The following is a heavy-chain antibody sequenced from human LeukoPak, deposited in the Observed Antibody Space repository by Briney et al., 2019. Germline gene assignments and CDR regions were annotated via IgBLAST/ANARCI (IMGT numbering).Heavy chain of an antibody. CDR3: ARGGSYLSAFDI. J-gene: IGHJ3*02. Sequence: GGSLRLSCAASGFTFRSCGMNWVRRAPGKGLEWVSIIYSGGSTFYADSVKGRFTISRDNSKNTLYLQMNSLRAEDTAVYYCARGGSYLSAFDIWGQGTMVTVSS. CDR2: IYSGGST. D-gene: IGHD1-26*01. CDR1: GFTFRSCG. V-gene: IGHV3-53*01.